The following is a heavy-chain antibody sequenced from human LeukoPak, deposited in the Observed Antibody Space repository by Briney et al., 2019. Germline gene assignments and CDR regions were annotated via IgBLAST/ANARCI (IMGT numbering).Heavy chain of an antibody. Sequence: GGSLRLSCTASGFTFGVYAMSWFRQAPGKGLEWVGFIRSKAYGGTTEYAASVKGRFTISRDDSKSIAYLQMNSLKTEDTAVYYCTRAFTMVYYFDYWGQGTLVTVSS. CDR3: TRAFTMVYYFDY. CDR1: GFTFGVYA. J-gene: IGHJ4*02. CDR2: IRSKAYGGTT. V-gene: IGHV3-49*03. D-gene: IGHD3-10*01.